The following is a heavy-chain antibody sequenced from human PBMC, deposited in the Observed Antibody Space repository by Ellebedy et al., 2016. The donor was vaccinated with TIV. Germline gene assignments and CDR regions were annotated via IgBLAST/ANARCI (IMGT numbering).Heavy chain of an antibody. CDR1: GFTFSSSA. D-gene: IGHD3-16*01. Sequence: PGGSLRLSCAASGFTFSSSAMHWVRQAPGKGLEWVAVVGLNPSLQFYADSMKGRFTISRDNSKNTVDLQLNNLRSEDTAVYYCAKDGGRGFTDLDYWGQGTLVTVSS. CDR2: VGLNPSLQ. J-gene: IGHJ4*02. V-gene: IGHV3-30*04. CDR3: AKDGGRGFTDLDY.